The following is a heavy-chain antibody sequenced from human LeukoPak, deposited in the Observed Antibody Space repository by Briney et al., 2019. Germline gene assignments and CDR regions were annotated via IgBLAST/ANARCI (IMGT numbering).Heavy chain of an antibody. D-gene: IGHD5-12*01. CDR3: ARVGYSGYDQPDAFDI. CDR2: ISSSGSTI. CDR1: GFTFSDYY. Sequence: GGSLRLSCAASGFTFSDYYMSWIRQAPGKGLEWVSCISSSGSTIYYADSVKGRFTISRDNAKNSLYLQMNSLRAEDTAVYYCARVGYSGYDQPDAFDIWGQGTMVTVSS. J-gene: IGHJ3*02. V-gene: IGHV3-11*04.